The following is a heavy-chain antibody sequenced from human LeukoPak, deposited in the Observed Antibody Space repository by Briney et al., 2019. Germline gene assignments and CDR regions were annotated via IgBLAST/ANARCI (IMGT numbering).Heavy chain of an antibody. CDR1: GYTFTSYD. Sequence: GPVKVSCKASGYTFTSYDINWVRQATGQGLEWMGWMNPNSGNTGYAQKFQGRVTMTRNTSISTAYMELSSLRSEDTAVYYCARVARGRGDAFDIWGQGTMVTVSS. J-gene: IGHJ3*02. V-gene: IGHV1-8*02. CDR3: ARVARGRGDAFDI. CDR2: MNPNSGNT. D-gene: IGHD3-10*01.